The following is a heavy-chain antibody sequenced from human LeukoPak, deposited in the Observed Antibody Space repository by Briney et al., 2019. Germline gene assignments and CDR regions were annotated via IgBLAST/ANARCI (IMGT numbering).Heavy chain of an antibody. Sequence: GGSLRLSCAASGFTFSSYSMNWVRQAPGKGLEWVSSISSSSSYIYYADSVKGRFTISRDHAKNSLYLQMNSLRAEDTAVYYCASDRSSGYYANWFDPWGQGTLVTVSS. D-gene: IGHD3-22*01. V-gene: IGHV3-21*01. J-gene: IGHJ5*02. CDR1: GFTFSSYS. CDR3: ASDRSSGYYANWFDP. CDR2: ISSSSSYI.